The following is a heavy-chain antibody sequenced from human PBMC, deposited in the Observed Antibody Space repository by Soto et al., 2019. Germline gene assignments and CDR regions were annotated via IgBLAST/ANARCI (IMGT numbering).Heavy chain of an antibody. Sequence: GESLKISCKGSGYTFTSYWIGWVRQMPGKGLEWIGIIYPSDSDTRYNPTFQGQVTMSADKSSSTAYLQWSSLKASDNALYYCARLLYSSTWDEYFRHWGQGTLVTVSS. D-gene: IGHD6-13*01. CDR3: ARLLYSSTWDEYFRH. V-gene: IGHV5-51*01. CDR2: IYPSDSDT. CDR1: GYTFTSYW. J-gene: IGHJ1*01.